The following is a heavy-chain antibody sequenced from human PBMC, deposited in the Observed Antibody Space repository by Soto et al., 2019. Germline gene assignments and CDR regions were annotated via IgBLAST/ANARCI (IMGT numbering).Heavy chain of an antibody. CDR3: ARLSRDYGSGSYYKPIYYYYGMDV. V-gene: IGHV5-51*01. D-gene: IGHD3-10*01. CDR1: GYSFTSYW. CDR2: IYPGDSDT. J-gene: IGHJ6*02. Sequence: PGESLKISCKGSGYSFTSYWIGWVRQMPGKGLEWMGIIYPGDSDTRYSPSFQGQVTISADKSISTAYLQWSSLKASDTAMYYCARLSRDYGSGSYYKPIYYYYGMDVWGQGTTVTVSS.